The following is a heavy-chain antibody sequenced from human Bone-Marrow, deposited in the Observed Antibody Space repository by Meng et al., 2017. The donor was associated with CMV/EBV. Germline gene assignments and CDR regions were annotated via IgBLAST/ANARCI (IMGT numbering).Heavy chain of an antibody. Sequence: GESLKISCAASGFTFSSYSMHWVRQAPGKGLEWVSSISSRSSYIYYADSVKGRFTISRDDAKKSLYLQMNSLRAEDTAVYYCARDQEAHQLLLFYYAMDVWGQGTTVTVSS. V-gene: IGHV3-21*01. CDR2: ISSRSSYI. CDR3: ARDQEAHQLLLFYYAMDV. J-gene: IGHJ6*02. CDR1: GFTFSSYS. D-gene: IGHD2-15*01.